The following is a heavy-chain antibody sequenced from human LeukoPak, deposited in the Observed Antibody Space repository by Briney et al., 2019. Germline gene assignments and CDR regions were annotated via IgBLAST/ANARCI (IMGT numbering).Heavy chain of an antibody. CDR3: ARETAAINFDY. CDR2: ISTSGSTI. D-gene: IGHD6-13*01. CDR1: GFTFSNFE. V-gene: IGHV3-48*03. Sequence: PGGSLRLSCGVSGFTFSNFEMNWVRQAPGKGLEWISYISTSGSTIYYADSVKGRFTISRDNAKNSLYLQMNSLRVEDTAIYYCARETAAINFDYWGQGTLVTVSS. J-gene: IGHJ4*02.